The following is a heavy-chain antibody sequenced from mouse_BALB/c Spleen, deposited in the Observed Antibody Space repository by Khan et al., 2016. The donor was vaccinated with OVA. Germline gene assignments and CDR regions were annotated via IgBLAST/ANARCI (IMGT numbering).Heavy chain of an antibody. CDR1: GFSLSSYN. Sequence: VELVESGPGLVAPSQSLSITCTVSGFSLSSYNIHWVRQPPGKGLEWLGMIWGGGGTDYNSTLKSRLCLSKDNSKSQVFLKMTILQTDDTAMYYCARAYYRYDGYYAMDYWGQGTSVTVSS. J-gene: IGHJ4*01. CDR3: ARAYYRYDGYYAMDY. D-gene: IGHD2-14*01. CDR2: IWGGGGT. V-gene: IGHV2-6-4*01.